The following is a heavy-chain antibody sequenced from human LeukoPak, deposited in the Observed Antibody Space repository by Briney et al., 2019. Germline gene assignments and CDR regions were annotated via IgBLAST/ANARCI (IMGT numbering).Heavy chain of an antibody. D-gene: IGHD4-17*01. CDR1: GGSISSYY. J-gene: IGHJ4*02. CDR2: IYTSGST. CDR3: ARDPYGDYVAGYYFDY. Sequence: SETLSLTCTVSGGSISSYYWSWIRQPAGKGLEWIGRIYTSGSTNYNPSLKSRVTMSVDTSKNQFSLKLSSVTAADTAVCYCARDPYGDYVAGYYFDYWGQGTLVTVSS. V-gene: IGHV4-4*07.